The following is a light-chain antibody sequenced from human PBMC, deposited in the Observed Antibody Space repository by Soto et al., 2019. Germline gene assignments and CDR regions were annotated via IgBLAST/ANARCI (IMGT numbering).Light chain of an antibody. CDR3: QQRGEWPPGAT. Sequence: EIVLTQSPSTLSLSPWERSTLSFMASLSISNSLAWYQQKPGQAPRLLIYEASNRATGIPARFSGSGSGTDFTLTISSLEPEDFAVYYCQQRGEWPPGATFGQGTRLEIK. J-gene: IGKJ5*01. CDR2: EAS. CDR1: LSISNS. V-gene: IGKV3-11*01.